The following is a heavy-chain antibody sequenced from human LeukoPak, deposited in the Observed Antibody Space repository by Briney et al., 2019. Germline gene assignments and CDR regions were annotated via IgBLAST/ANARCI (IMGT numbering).Heavy chain of an antibody. V-gene: IGHV4-4*07. CDR2: IYTSGST. CDR1: GGSISSYY. Sequence: SGTLSLTCTVSGGSISSYYWSWIRQPAGKGLEWIGRIYTSGSTNYNPSLKSRVTMSVDTSKNQFSLKLSSVTAADTAVYYCARHGGVSGTYFPPHHYGMDVWGQGTTVTVSS. D-gene: IGHD3-16*01. J-gene: IGHJ6*02. CDR3: ARHGGVSGTYFPPHHYGMDV.